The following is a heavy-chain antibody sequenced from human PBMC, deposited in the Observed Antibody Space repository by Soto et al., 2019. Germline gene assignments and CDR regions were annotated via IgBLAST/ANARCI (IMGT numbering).Heavy chain of an antibody. CDR2: IKKDGSEK. CDR3: ARDRGFGETVQYYFDY. D-gene: IGHD3-10*01. Sequence: EVQLVEPGGGLVQPGGSLRLSCAASGFTFSTYWMSWVRQAPGKGLEWVANIKKDGSEKYYVDSVKGRFTISRDNAKSSLNLQMNSLRADDTAVYYCARDRGFGETVQYYFDYWGQGTLVTVSS. J-gene: IGHJ4*02. V-gene: IGHV3-7*01. CDR1: GFTFSTYW.